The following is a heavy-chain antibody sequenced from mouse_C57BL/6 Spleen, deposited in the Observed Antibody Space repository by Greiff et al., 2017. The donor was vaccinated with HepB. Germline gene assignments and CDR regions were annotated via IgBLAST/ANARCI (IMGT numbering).Heavy chain of an antibody. V-gene: IGHV1-42*01. CDR2: INPSTGGT. J-gene: IGHJ4*01. CDR1: GYSFTGYY. CDR3: ARFEGYAMDY. Sequence: EVQGVESGPELVKPGASVKISCKASGYSFTGYYMNWVKQSPEKSLEWIGEINPSTGGTTYNQKFKAKATLTVDKSSSTAYMQLKSLTSEDSAVYYCARFEGYAMDYWGQGTSVTVSS.